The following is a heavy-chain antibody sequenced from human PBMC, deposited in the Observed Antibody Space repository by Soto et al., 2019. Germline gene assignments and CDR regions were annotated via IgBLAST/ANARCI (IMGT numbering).Heavy chain of an antibody. V-gene: IGHV4-4*02. CDR2: IFHSGST. CDR3: ARDRYDFWSGFPGTFDY. CDR1: GGSISSSNW. J-gene: IGHJ4*02. D-gene: IGHD3-3*01. Sequence: PSETLSLTCAVSGGSISSSNWWSWVRQPPGKGLEWIGEIFHSGSTNYNPSLKSRVTISVDKSKNQFSLKLRSVTAADTAMYYCARDRYDFWSGFPGTFDYWGQGTLVTVSS.